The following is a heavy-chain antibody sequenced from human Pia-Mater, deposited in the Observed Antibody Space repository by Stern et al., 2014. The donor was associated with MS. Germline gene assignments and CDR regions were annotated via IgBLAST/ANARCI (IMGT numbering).Heavy chain of an antibody. V-gene: IGHV3-23*01. CDR3: GVAGNY. D-gene: IGHD1-1*01. J-gene: IGHJ4*02. CDR1: GFTFSSSA. Sequence: EVHLLESGGGLVQPGGSLRLSCAGSGFTFSSSAMNWVRQAPGKGLEWVSGISVNGRNTYYADSVKGRFTISRDTSTHTLCLQMNSLRADDTAIYYCGVAGNYWGQGTLVTVSS. CDR2: ISVNGRNT.